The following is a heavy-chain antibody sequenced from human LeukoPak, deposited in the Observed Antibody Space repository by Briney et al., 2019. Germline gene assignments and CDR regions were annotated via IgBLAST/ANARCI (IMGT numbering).Heavy chain of an antibody. Sequence: SVKVSCKASGYTFTSYDISWVRQAPGQGLEWMGGIIPIFGTANYAQKFQGRVTITADESTTTAYMEVSSLRSEDTAVYYCARGEVPPHYFDSWGQGTLVTVSS. CDR3: ARGEVPPHYFDS. CDR2: IIPIFGTA. CDR1: GYTFTSYD. V-gene: IGHV1-69*13. J-gene: IGHJ4*02.